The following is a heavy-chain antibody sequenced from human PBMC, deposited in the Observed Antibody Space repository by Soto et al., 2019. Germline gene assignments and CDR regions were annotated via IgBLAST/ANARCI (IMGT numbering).Heavy chain of an antibody. D-gene: IGHD3-22*01. J-gene: IGHJ4*02. CDR2: ISGSGGST. CDR1: GFTFSSYA. V-gene: IGHV3-23*01. Sequence: VGSLRLSCAASGFTFSSYAMSWVRQAPGKGLEWVSAISGSGGSTYYADSVKGRFTISRDNSKNTLYLQMNSLRAEDTAVYYCAKAGLAYYYDSSGYYSYWGQGTLVTVS. CDR3: AKAGLAYYYDSSGYYSY.